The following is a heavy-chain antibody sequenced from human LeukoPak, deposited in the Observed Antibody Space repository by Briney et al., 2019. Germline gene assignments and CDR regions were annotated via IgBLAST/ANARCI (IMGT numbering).Heavy chain of an antibody. V-gene: IGHV4-39*07. J-gene: IGHJ6*03. Sequence: PSETLSLTCIVSGGSIISSSYYWGWIRQPPGKGLEWIGSIYYNGNTDYNPSLKSRVTISVETSKNQFSLKLSAVTAADTAVYYCARDRFDGSSGYYYHYYYYMDVWGKGTTVTVSS. CDR2: IYYNGNT. CDR3: ARDRFDGSSGYYYHYYYYMDV. D-gene: IGHD3-22*01. CDR1: GGSIISSSYY.